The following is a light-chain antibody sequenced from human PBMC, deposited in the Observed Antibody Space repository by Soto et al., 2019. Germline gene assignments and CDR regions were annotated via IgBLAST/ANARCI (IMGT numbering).Light chain of an antibody. CDR1: QVISTS. Sequence: DIQLTQSPSFLSPSIGESVTITCRASQVISTSLAWYQQKPRKAPKLLIYKASTLKSGVPSRFSGSGSGTEFTLTISSLQPDDFATYYCQHYNSYSEAFGQGTKVDIK. V-gene: IGKV1-5*03. CDR2: KAS. J-gene: IGKJ1*01. CDR3: QHYNSYSEA.